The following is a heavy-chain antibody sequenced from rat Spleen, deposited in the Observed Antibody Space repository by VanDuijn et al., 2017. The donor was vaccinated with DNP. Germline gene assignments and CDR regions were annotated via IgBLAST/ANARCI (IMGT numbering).Heavy chain of an antibody. J-gene: IGHJ4*01. V-gene: IGHV2-15*01. CDR2: ISSGGDT. CDR1: GFSLTSNS. CDR3: SREGQPYYAMDA. D-gene: IGHD1-10*01. Sequence: QVQLKESGPGLVQPSQTLSLACTVSGFSLTSNSVHWVRQPPGKGLEWIATISSGGDTDYNSALKSRLSISRDTSKNQVFLKMNSLQIEDTAIYFCSREGQPYYAMDAWGQGTSVTVSS.